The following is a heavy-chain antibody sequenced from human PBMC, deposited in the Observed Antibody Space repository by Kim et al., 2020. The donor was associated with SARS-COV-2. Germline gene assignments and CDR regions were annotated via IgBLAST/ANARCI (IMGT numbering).Heavy chain of an antibody. CDR1: GYTFTGYY. J-gene: IGHJ4*02. Sequence: ASVKVSCKASGYTFTGYYMHWVRQAPGQGLEWMGWINPNSGGTNYAQKFQGRVTMTRDTSISTAYMELSRLRSDDTAVYYCARARAIFGVVPPGYWGQGTLVTVSS. D-gene: IGHD3-3*01. CDR3: ARARAIFGVVPPGY. CDR2: INPNSGGT. V-gene: IGHV1-2*02.